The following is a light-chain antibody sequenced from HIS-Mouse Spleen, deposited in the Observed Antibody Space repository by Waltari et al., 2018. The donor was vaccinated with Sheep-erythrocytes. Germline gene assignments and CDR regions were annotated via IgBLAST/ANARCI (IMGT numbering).Light chain of an antibody. Sequence: QSVLTQPPSASGTPGQRVTISCSGSSSNIGSNTVNWYQQLPGTAPKLLIYSNNQRPSVVPDRFSGSKSGTSASLAISGLQSEDEADYYCAAWDDSLNGVWVFGGGTKLTVL. CDR1: SSNIGSNT. CDR3: AAWDDSLNGVWV. CDR2: SNN. V-gene: IGLV1-44*01. J-gene: IGLJ3*02.